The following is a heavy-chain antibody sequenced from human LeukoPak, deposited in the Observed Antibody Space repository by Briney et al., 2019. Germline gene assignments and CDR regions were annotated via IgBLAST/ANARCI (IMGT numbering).Heavy chain of an antibody. Sequence: GGSLRLSCVASGFTFSTFAMCWVRQAPGKGLEWVSGISSGGDTTYYADSVEGRFTISRDNSKNTLYLQMNSLRAEDTAVYYCAKTRELLWFGELIGYYFDYWGQGTLVTVSS. V-gene: IGHV3-23*01. CDR3: AKTRELLWFGELIGYYFDY. CDR2: ISSGGDTT. J-gene: IGHJ4*02. CDR1: GFTFSTFA. D-gene: IGHD3-10*01.